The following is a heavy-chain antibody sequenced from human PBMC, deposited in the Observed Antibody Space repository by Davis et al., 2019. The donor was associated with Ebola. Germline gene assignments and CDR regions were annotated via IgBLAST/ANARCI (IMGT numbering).Heavy chain of an antibody. CDR3: AILLGRYYYYGMDV. D-gene: IGHD2/OR15-2a*01. CDR1: GGSFSGYY. CDR2: INHSGST. J-gene: IGHJ6*02. V-gene: IGHV4-34*01. Sequence: MPSETLSLTCAVYGGSFSGYYWSWIRQPPGKGLEWIGEINHSGSTNYNPSLKSRVTISVDTSKNQFSLKLSSVTAADTAVYYCAILLGRYYYYGMDVWGQGTTVTVSS.